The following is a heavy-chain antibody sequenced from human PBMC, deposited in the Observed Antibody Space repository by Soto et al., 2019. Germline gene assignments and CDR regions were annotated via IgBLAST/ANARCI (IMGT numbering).Heavy chain of an antibody. CDR1: GGSISSYY. CDR2: IYASGGT. V-gene: IGHV4-4*07. D-gene: IGHD4-17*01. CDR3: ARDRKQNGDYLPDYYYGMDV. Sequence: SETLSLTCTVSGGSISSYYWSWIRQPAGKGLEWIGRIYASGGTNYDPSLKCRVTMSADTSKNQLSLRLSSVTAADTAVYYCARDRKQNGDYLPDYYYGMDVWGQGTTVTVSS. J-gene: IGHJ6*02.